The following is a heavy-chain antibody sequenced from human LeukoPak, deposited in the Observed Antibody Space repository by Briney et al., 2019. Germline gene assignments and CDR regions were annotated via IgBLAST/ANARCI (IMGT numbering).Heavy chain of an antibody. Sequence: GGFLRLSCAASGFTFSSYSMNWVRQAPGKGLEWISYISSSSSTIYYADSVKGRFIISRDNAKNSLYLQMNSLRAEDTAVYYCAKPLRSMSGSSGWFDPWGQGTLVTVSS. J-gene: IGHJ5*02. CDR1: GFTFSSYS. D-gene: IGHD4-17*01. CDR3: AKPLRSMSGSSGWFDP. V-gene: IGHV3-48*04. CDR2: ISSSSSTI.